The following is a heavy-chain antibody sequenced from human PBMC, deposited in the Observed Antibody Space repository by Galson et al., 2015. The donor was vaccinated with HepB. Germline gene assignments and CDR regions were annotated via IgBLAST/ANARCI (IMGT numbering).Heavy chain of an antibody. Sequence: SLRLSCAASGFTFSDYYMSWIRQAPGKGLEWVSYISSSSSYTNYADSVKGRLTISRDNAKNSLYLQMNSLRAEDTAVYYCARTPGRVDIVATWYFDLWGRGTLVTVSS. J-gene: IGHJ2*01. CDR2: ISSSSSYT. D-gene: IGHD5-12*01. V-gene: IGHV3-11*06. CDR3: ARTPGRVDIVATWYFDL. CDR1: GFTFSDYY.